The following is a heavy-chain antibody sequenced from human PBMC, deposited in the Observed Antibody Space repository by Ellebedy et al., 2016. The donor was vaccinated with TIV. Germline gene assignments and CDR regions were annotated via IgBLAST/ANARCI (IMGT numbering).Heavy chain of an antibody. CDR1: GGTFSNYA. CDR3: ARGSNYYDNTELAY. V-gene: IGHV1-69*13. CDR2: IVAFFRTT. D-gene: IGHD3-22*01. Sequence: SVKVSCXASGGTFSNYAINWVRQAPGHGLEWMGGIVAFFRTTNYAQKFQGRLTITAGESTSTVYMELSSLRSDDTAVYYCARGSNYYDNTELAYWGQGTLVTVSS. J-gene: IGHJ4*02.